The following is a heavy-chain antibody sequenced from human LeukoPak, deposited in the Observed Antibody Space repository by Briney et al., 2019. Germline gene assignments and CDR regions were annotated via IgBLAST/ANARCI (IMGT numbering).Heavy chain of an antibody. CDR2: INPSGGST. CDR1: GYTFTSYY. V-gene: IGHV1-46*01. D-gene: IGHD6-6*01. Sequence: ASVKVSCKASGYTFTSYYMHWVRQAPGQGLEWMGIINPSGGSTSYAQKFQGRATMTRDTSTSTVYMELSSLRSEDTAVYYCARDRLTQAIDYWGQGTLVTVSS. J-gene: IGHJ4*02. CDR3: ARDRLTQAIDY.